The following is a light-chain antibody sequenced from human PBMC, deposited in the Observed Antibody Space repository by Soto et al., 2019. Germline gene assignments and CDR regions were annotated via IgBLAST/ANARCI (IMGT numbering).Light chain of an antibody. V-gene: IGKV1-9*01. J-gene: IGKJ4*01. CDR3: QQLNSYPRLT. CDR2: AAS. CDR1: QGISSY. Sequence: DIQLTQSPSFLSASVGDRVTITCRASQGISSYLAWYQQKPGKAPKLLIYAASTLRSGVPSRFSGSGSGTEFTLTINSLQPEDFATYYCQQLNSYPRLTFGGGTKVEMK.